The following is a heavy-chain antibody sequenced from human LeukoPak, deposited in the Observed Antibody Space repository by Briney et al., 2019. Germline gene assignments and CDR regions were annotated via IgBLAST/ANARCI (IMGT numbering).Heavy chain of an antibody. V-gene: IGHV3-23*01. J-gene: IGHJ4*02. D-gene: IGHD3-22*01. CDR1: GFTFSSYA. CDR3: AKAPYYYDSSGYYFHY. Sequence: PGGSLRLSCAASGFTFSSYAMSWVRQAPGKGLEWVSAISGSGGSTYYADSVKGRFTISRDNSKNTLYLQMNSLRAEDTAVYYCAKAPYYYDSSGYYFHYWGQGTLVTVPS. CDR2: ISGSGGST.